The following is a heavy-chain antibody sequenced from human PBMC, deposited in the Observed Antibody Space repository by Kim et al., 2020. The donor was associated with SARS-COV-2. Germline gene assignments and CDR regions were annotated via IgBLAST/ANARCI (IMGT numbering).Heavy chain of an antibody. CDR1: GGTFSSYA. J-gene: IGHJ6*02. Sequence: SVKVSCKASGGTFSSYAISWVRQAPGQGLEWMGRIIPILGIANYAQKFQGRVTITADKSTSTAYMELSSLRSEDTAVYYCARVIGQYYYDSSGYNYYYYGMDVWGQGTTVTVSS. CDR3: ARVIGQYYYDSSGYNYYYYGMDV. CDR2: IIPILGIA. V-gene: IGHV1-69*04. D-gene: IGHD3-22*01.